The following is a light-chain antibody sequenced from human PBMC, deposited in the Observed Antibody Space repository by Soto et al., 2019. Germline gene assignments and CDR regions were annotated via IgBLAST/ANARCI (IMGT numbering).Light chain of an antibody. Sequence: QSVLTQPASVSGSPGQSITISCTGTSSDVGGYDYVSWYQLHPGKAPKLMVFEVSNRPSGVSYRFSGSKSGNTASLTISGLQAEDEADYFCSSYSISTAYLFGTGTKVTFL. V-gene: IGLV2-14*01. J-gene: IGLJ1*01. CDR2: EVS. CDR1: SSDVGGYDY. CDR3: SSYSISTAYL.